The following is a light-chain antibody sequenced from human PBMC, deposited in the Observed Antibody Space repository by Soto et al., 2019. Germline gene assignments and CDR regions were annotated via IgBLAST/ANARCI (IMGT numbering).Light chain of an antibody. Sequence: QSALTQPASVSGSPGQSITISCTGTNSDVGGYDYVSWYQLHPGKAPKLMVFEVNNRPSGVSYRFSGSKSGNTASLTISGLEAEDDDDYFCSSYSISTAYLFGNGTKVTVL. J-gene: IGLJ1*01. CDR2: EVN. CDR3: SSYSISTAYL. V-gene: IGLV2-14*01. CDR1: NSDVGGYDY.